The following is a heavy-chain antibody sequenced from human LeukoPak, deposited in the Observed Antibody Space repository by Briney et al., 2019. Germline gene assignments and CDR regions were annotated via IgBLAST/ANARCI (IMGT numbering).Heavy chain of an antibody. V-gene: IGHV4-4*07. CDR1: GASVSEYY. CDR2: IFTTGST. CDR3: ARASDSIFSYYYHMDL. D-gene: IGHD3-3*02. Sequence: SETLSLTCTVSGASVSEYYWSWVRQPAGKGLEWIGRIFTTGSTDYNPSLKSRVTMSRDRSKNQLFLTLTSVTAADTAVYHCARASDSIFSYYYHMDLWGKGITVTVSS. J-gene: IGHJ6*03.